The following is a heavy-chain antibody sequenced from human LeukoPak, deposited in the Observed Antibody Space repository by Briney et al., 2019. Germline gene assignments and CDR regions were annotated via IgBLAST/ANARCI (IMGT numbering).Heavy chain of an antibody. CDR3: ARVPGYCSSTSCLNWFDP. CDR1: GGSISSGDYY. D-gene: IGHD2-2*01. Sequence: PSETLSLTCTVSGGSISSGDYYWSWIRQPPGKGLEWIGYIYYSGSTYYNPSLKSRVTISVDTSKNQFSLKLSSVTAADTAVYYCARVPGYCSSTSCLNWFDPWGQGTLVTVSS. CDR2: IYYSGST. V-gene: IGHV4-30-4*01. J-gene: IGHJ5*02.